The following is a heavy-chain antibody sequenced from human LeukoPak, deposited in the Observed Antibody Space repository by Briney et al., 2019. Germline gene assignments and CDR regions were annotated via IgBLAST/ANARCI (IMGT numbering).Heavy chain of an antibody. CDR2: INPSGGST. D-gene: IGHD3-10*01. V-gene: IGHV1-46*01. Sequence: GASVKVSCKASGYIFTSYYIHWVREAPGQGLEGMGIINPSGGSTSYAQQFQGRVTMTSHTSTSTVYMELSSLNSEDTAVYYCARTMVRGVNYSFDYWGQGTLVTVSS. CDR1: GYIFTSYY. CDR3: ARTMVRGVNYSFDY. J-gene: IGHJ4*02.